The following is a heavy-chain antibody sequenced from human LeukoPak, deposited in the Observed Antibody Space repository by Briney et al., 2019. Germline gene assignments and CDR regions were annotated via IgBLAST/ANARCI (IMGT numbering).Heavy chain of an antibody. CDR2: INPSGGST. CDR3: ARAKYYYDSSDAFDI. D-gene: IGHD3-22*01. CDR1: GYTFTSCY. J-gene: IGHJ3*02. V-gene: IGHV1-46*01. Sequence: GASVKVSCKASGYTFTSCYMHWVRQAPGQGLEWMGIINPSGGSTSYAQKFQGRVTMTRDTSTSTVYMELSSLRSEDTAVYYCARAKYYYDSSDAFDIWGQGTMVTVSS.